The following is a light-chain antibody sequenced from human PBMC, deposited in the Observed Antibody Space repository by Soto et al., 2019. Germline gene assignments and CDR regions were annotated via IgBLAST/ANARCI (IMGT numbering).Light chain of an antibody. J-gene: IGLJ3*02. CDR3: SSYAGSNNVV. CDR1: SSDVGGYNY. Sequence: QSVLTQPPSASGSPGQSVTISCTGTSSDVGGYNYVSWYQQHPGKAPKLMIYEVNKRPSGVPDRFSGSKSGNTASLTVSGRQAEDEADYYCSSYAGSNNVVFGGGTKVTVL. V-gene: IGLV2-8*01. CDR2: EVN.